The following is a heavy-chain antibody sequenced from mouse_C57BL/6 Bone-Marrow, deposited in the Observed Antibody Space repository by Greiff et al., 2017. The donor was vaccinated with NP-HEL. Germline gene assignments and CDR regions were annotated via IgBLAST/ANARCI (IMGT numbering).Heavy chain of an antibody. CDR1: GYSFTSYY. V-gene: IGHV1-66*01. D-gene: IGHD1-1*01. CDR3: ARETVVATRAWFAY. Sequence: QVQLKESGPELVKPGASVKISCKASGYSFTSYYIHWVKQRPGQGLEWIGWIYPGSGNTKYNEKFKGKATLTADTSSSTAYMQHSSLTSEDSAVYYCARETVVATRAWFAYWGQGTLVTVSA. J-gene: IGHJ3*01. CDR2: IYPGSGNT.